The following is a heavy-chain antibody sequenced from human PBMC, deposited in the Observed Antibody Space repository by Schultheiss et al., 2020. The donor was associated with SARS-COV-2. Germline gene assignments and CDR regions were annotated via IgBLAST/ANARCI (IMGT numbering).Heavy chain of an antibody. Sequence: GGSLRLSCAASGFTFSSYGMHWVRQAPGKGLEWVAVIWYDGSNKYYADSVKGRFTISRDNSNNTLYLQMHSLRAEDTAVYYCARPQRPYSNFYGMDVWGQGTTVTVSS. D-gene: IGHD4-11*01. J-gene: IGHJ6*02. CDR2: IWYDGSNK. CDR3: ARPQRPYSNFYGMDV. CDR1: GFTFSSYG. V-gene: IGHV3-33*08.